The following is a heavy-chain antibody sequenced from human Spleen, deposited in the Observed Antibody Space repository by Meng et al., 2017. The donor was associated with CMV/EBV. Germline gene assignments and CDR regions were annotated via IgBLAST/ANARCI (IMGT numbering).Heavy chain of an antibody. J-gene: IGHJ2*01. D-gene: IGHD3-3*01. V-gene: IGHV3-23*01. CDR2: ISGSGGST. Sequence: YVMSWVRQAPGKGLEWVSAISGSGGSTYDADSVKGRFTISRDNSKNTLYLQMNSLRAEDTAVYYCARTDGITIFGVVTKPCWYFDLWGRGTLVTVSS. CDR3: ARTDGITIFGVVTKPCWYFDL. CDR1: YV.